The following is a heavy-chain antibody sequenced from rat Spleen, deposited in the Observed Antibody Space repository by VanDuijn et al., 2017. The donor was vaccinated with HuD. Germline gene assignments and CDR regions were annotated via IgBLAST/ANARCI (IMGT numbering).Heavy chain of an antibody. CDR3: ARGTYFRH. Sequence: EVQLVESGGGLGQPGRSLKLSCAASGFSYSNYVMAWVSQAPTKGLEWVASISTGGGNTYYRDSVKGRFTISRDIAKSTLYLQMNNLRSEDTATYYCARGTYFRHWGQGVMVTVSS. V-gene: IGHV5-25*01. CDR2: ISTGGGNT. D-gene: IGHD4-6*01. J-gene: IGHJ2*01. CDR1: GFSYSNYV.